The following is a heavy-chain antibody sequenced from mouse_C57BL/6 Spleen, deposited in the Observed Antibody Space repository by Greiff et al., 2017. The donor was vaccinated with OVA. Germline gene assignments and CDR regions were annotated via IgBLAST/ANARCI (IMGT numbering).Heavy chain of an antibody. CDR2: IHPNSGST. J-gene: IGHJ2*01. CDR3: GLDDYDEHGY. D-gene: IGHD2-4*01. Sequence: QVQLQQPGAELVKPGASVKLSCKASGYTFTSYWMHWVKQRPGQGLEWIGMIHPNSGSTNYNEKFKSKATLTVDKSSSTAYMQLSSLTSEDSAVYYCGLDDYDEHGYWGQDTTLTVSS. V-gene: IGHV1-64*01. CDR1: GYTFTSYW.